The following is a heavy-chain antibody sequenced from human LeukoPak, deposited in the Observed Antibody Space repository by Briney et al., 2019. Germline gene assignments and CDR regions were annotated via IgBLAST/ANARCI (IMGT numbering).Heavy chain of an antibody. CDR2: ISSSSSTI. J-gene: IGHJ4*02. CDR1: GLTFTDKY. V-gene: IGHV3-11*04. D-gene: IGHD3-22*01. CDR3: ARDRSYYDSSGYSSGDY. Sequence: GGSLRLSCVSSGLTFTDKYMSWIRQAPGKGLEWVSYISSSSSTIYYADSVKGRFTISRDNAKNSLYLQMNSLRAEDTAVYYCARDRSYYDSSGYSSGDYWGQGTLVTVSS.